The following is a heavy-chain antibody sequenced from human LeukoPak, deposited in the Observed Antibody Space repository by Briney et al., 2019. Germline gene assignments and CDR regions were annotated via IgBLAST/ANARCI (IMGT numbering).Heavy chain of an antibody. Sequence: PGGSLRLSCAASGFTVSSNYMSWVRQAPGKGLEWVSVIYSGGSTYYADSVKGRFTISRDNSKNTLYLQMNSLRAEDTAVYYCASKRGYSYGGYFDYWGQGTLVTLSS. CDR1: GFTVSSNY. CDR3: ASKRGYSYGGYFDY. CDR2: IYSGGST. V-gene: IGHV3-53*01. D-gene: IGHD5-18*01. J-gene: IGHJ4*02.